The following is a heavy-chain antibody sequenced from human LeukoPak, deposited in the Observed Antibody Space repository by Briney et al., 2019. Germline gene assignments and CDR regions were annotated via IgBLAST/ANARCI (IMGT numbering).Heavy chain of an antibody. CDR3: SRDSSPNYYDNSGYGLDI. CDR1: GFTFSSYW. D-gene: IGHD3-22*01. CDR2: INSDESST. Sequence: GGSLRLSCAASGFTFSSYWMHWVRQAPGKGLVWVSCINSDESSTSYADSVKGRFTISRDNAKNTVYLQMNSLRAEDTAVYYCSRDSSPNYYDNSGYGLDIWGQGTMVTVSS. V-gene: IGHV3-74*01. J-gene: IGHJ3*02.